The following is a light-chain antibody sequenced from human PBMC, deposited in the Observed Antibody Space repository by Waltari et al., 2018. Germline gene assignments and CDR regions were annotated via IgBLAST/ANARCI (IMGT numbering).Light chain of an antibody. Sequence: IQLTQSPSSLSASVGDRVTITCRTSQHIHNNVHWYQQTPGKASTLLIFAASRLQCGVPSRFSASGYGTDFNLTISSVQPEDVATYDCQQSDTTTMYTFGQGTKVEIK. CDR1: QHIHNN. V-gene: IGKV1-39*01. J-gene: IGKJ2*01. CDR2: AAS. CDR3: QQSDTTTMYT.